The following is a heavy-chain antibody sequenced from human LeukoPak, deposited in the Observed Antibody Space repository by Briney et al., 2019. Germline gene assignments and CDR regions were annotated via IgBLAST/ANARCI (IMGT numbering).Heavy chain of an antibody. D-gene: IGHD3-22*01. Sequence: ASVKVSCKTSGYTFTGYYMHWVRQAPGQGLEWMGWINPNSGDTNYAQKFQGRVTMTRGTSVSTAYMELSRLKSDDTAVYYCARDWGDFYDSIGYSNWFDPWGQGTLVIVSP. CDR3: ARDWGDFYDSIGYSNWFDP. V-gene: IGHV1-2*02. CDR2: INPNSGDT. J-gene: IGHJ5*02. CDR1: GYTFTGYY.